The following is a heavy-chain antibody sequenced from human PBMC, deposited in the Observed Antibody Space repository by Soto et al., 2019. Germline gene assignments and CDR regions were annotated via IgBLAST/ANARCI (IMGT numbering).Heavy chain of an antibody. CDR1: GGTFSSYA. J-gene: IGHJ5*02. CDR3: ARYPNYDFWSGYFINWFDP. D-gene: IGHD3-3*01. CDR2: IILIFGTA. V-gene: IGHV1-69*01. Sequence: QVQLVQSGAEVKKPGSSVKVSCKASGGTFSSYAISWVRQAPGQGLEWMGGIILIFGTANYAQKFQGRVTITADESTSTAYMELSSLRSEDTAVYYCARYPNYDFWSGYFINWFDPWGLGTLVTVSS.